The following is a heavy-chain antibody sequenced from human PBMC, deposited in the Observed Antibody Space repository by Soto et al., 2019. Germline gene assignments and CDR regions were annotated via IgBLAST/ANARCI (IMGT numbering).Heavy chain of an antibody. CDR3: ARREGFDYGDFHFDY. J-gene: IGHJ4*02. V-gene: IGHV1-3*01. Sequence: QVQLVQSGAEVKKPGASVKVSCKASGYTFTSYAMHWVRQAPGQRLEWMGWINAGNGNTKYSQKFQGRVTITRDTSASKAYMELSSLRSEDTAVYYCARREGFDYGDFHFDYWGQGTLVTVSS. CDR2: INAGNGNT. CDR1: GYTFTSYA. D-gene: IGHD4-17*01.